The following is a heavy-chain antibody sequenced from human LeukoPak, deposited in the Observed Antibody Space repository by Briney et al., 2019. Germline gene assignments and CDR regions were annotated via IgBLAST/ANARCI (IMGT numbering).Heavy chain of an antibody. CDR1: GGSIGTYY. V-gene: IGHV4-59*12. CDR2: IYVTGT. J-gene: IGHJ6*02. CDR3: ARDRAIHGMDV. Sequence: SETLSLTCTVSGGSIGTYYWSWIRQSPGKGLEWIGYIYVTGTRYNPYLQSRVTMSVDTSKNQFSLKLSSVTAADTAVYYCARDRAIHGMDVWGQGTTVTVSS. D-gene: IGHD5-24*01.